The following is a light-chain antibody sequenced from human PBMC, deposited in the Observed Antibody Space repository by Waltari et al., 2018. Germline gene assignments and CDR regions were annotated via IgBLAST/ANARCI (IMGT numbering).Light chain of an antibody. V-gene: IGKV1-5*03. Sequence: TCRASQSISSWFAWYQQKPGKAPNLLIYKASTLESGVPSRFSGSGSGTEFTLTISSLQPDDFATYYCQHYDNYPITFGQGTRLEIK. CDR2: KAS. CDR1: QSISSW. CDR3: QHYDNYPIT. J-gene: IGKJ5*01.